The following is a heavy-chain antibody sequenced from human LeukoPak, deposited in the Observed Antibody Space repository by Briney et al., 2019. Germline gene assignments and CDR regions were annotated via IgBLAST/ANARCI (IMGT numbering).Heavy chain of an antibody. CDR2: IGGSGGSI. V-gene: IGHV3-23*01. D-gene: IGHD3-10*01. CDR3: AKTEGGGYYYSSGFYYISFDP. Sequence: GGSLRLSYAATGFSFSSSAMSWVRQAPGKGLEWVSAIGGSGGSIYYADSVKGRFTIFRDNSKNTLYLQMNSLRAEDTAVYHCAKTEGGGYYYSSGFYYISFDPWGQGTLVTVSS. J-gene: IGHJ5*02. CDR1: GFSFSSSA.